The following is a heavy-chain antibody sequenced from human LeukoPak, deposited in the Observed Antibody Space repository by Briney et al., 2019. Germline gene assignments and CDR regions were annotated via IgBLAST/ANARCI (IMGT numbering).Heavy chain of an antibody. CDR3: AKDLHCGSSDY. V-gene: IGHV3-74*01. D-gene: IGHD2-21*02. J-gene: IGHJ4*02. CDR1: GFTFRAYW. CDR2: INEDGSST. Sequence: GGALRLSCAASGFTFRAYWMHWVRQVPGKGLVWGSRINEDGSSTDYADSVKGRFTISRYNAKNTLYLQMNSLRAEDTAVYYCAKDLHCGSSDYWGQGTLVTVSS.